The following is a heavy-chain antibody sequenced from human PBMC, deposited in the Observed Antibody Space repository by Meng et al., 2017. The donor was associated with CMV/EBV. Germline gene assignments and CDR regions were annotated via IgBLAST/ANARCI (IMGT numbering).Heavy chain of an antibody. CDR1: GYSFTSYW. CDR2: IYPDDSDT. Sequence: GESLKISCKGSGYSFTSYWIGWVRQMPGKGLEWMGIIYPDDSDTRYSPSFQGQVTISADKSISTAYLQWSSLKASDTAMYYCARLGTIFGVVNPFDPWGQGTLVTVSS. J-gene: IGHJ5*02. D-gene: IGHD3-3*01. V-gene: IGHV5-51*01. CDR3: ARLGTIFGVVNPFDP.